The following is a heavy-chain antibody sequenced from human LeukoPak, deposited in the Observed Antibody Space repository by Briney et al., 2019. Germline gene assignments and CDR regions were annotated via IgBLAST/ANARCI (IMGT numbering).Heavy chain of an antibody. D-gene: IGHD3-22*01. CDR3: ARGPLQTIPTSKIVVYYYPFDY. CDR1: GFTFSSYA. J-gene: IGHJ4*02. V-gene: IGHV3-20*04. Sequence: GGSLRLSCAASGFTFSSYAMSWVRQAPGKGLEWVSGINWNGGGTGYADSVKGRFTISRENAKNSLYLQMNSLKAEDTALYYCARGPLQTIPTSKIVVYYYPFDYWGQGTLVTVSS. CDR2: INWNGGGT.